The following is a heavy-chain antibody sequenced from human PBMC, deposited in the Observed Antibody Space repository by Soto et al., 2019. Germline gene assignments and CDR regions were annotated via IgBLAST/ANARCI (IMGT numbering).Heavy chain of an antibody. J-gene: IGHJ4*02. CDR3: AKIIGHYYDSSGYFSKKFDY. Sequence: GGSLRLSCAASGFTFSSYGMHWVRQAPGKGLEWVAVISYDGSNKYYADSVKGRFTISRDNSKNTLYLQMNSLRAEDTAVYYCAKIIGHYYDSSGYFSKKFDYWGQGTLVTVSS. V-gene: IGHV3-30*18. CDR1: GFTFSSYG. D-gene: IGHD3-22*01. CDR2: ISYDGSNK.